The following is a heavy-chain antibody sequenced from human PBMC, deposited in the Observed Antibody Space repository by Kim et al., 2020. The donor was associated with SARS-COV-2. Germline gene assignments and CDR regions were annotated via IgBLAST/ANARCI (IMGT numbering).Heavy chain of an antibody. Sequence: GGSLRLSCAASGFTFSSYAMHWVRQAPGKGLEWVAVISYDGSNKYYADSVKGRFTISRDNSKNTLYLQMNSLRAEDTAVYYCARDLRYCSSTGCYMGGMDVWGQGTTVTVSS. D-gene: IGHD2-2*02. CDR1: GFTFSSYA. CDR2: ISYDGSNK. V-gene: IGHV3-30-3*01. J-gene: IGHJ6*02. CDR3: ARDLRYCSSTGCYMGGMDV.